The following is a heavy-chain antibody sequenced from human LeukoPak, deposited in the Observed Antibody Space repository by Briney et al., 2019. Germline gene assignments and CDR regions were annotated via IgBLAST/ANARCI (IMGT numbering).Heavy chain of an antibody. Sequence: ASVKVSCKASGYTFTGYYMHWVRQAPGQGLEWMGWINPNSGGTNYAQKFQGRVAMTRDTSISTAYMELSRLRSDDTAVYYCASPTTEYSSSWGRSFDYWGQGTLVTVSS. D-gene: IGHD6-6*01. CDR1: GYTFTGYY. CDR2: INPNSGGT. J-gene: IGHJ4*02. CDR3: ASPTTEYSSSWGRSFDY. V-gene: IGHV1-2*02.